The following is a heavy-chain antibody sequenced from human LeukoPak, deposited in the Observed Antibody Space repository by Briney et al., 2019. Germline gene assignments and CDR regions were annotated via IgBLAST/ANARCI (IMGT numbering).Heavy chain of an antibody. CDR1: GYSISSSNW. CDR2: IYHSGST. D-gene: IGHD2-15*01. Sequence: PSETLSLTCTVSGYSISSSNWWSWVRQPPGKGLEWIGEIYHSGSTNYNPSLKSRVTISVDKSKDQFSLKLSSVTAADTAVYYCARAGGVGCSGGSCYPNYFDYWGQGTLVTVSS. V-gene: IGHV4-4*02. J-gene: IGHJ4*02. CDR3: ARAGGVGCSGGSCYPNYFDY.